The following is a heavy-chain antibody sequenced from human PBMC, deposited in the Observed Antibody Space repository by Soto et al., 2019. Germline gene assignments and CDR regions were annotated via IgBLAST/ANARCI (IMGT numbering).Heavy chain of an antibody. CDR3: AREYDSSEGYFDY. D-gene: IGHD3-22*01. CDR2: ISSSSSTI. CDR1: GFAFSSYS. V-gene: IGHV3-48*02. Sequence: GGSLRLSCAASGFAFSSYSMNWVRQAPGKGLEWVSYISSSSSTIYYADSVKGRFTISRDNAKNSLYLQMSSLRDEDTDVYYCAREYDSSEGYFDYWGQGTLVTVSS. J-gene: IGHJ4*02.